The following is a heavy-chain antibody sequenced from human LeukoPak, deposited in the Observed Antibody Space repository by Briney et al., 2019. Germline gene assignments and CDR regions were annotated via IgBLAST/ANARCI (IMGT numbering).Heavy chain of an antibody. CDR2: ISSSGGTI. Sequence: PGGSLRLSCIGSGFTFSHYEMNGVRQAPGKELEWVSYISSSGGTIYYADSVKGRFTISRDNPKTSLYLQVNSLRAEDTAVYYCARADVGPFDHWGQGTLVTVSS. J-gene: IGHJ5*02. CDR1: GFTFSHYE. CDR3: ARADVGPFDH. V-gene: IGHV3-48*03. D-gene: IGHD3-10*02.